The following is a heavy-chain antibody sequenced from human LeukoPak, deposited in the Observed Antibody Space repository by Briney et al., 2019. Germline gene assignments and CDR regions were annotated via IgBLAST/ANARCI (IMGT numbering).Heavy chain of an antibody. CDR2: ISGSGHNT. Sequence: GGSLRLSCAASGFTFSNYAMNWVRQTPGKGLEWVSAISGSGHNTYYADSVKGRFTISRDNSKNTLYLQMNSLRAEDTAVYYCAKEGLAVAGLDYWGQGTLVTVSS. D-gene: IGHD6-19*01. CDR1: GFTFSNYA. V-gene: IGHV3-23*01. J-gene: IGHJ4*02. CDR3: AKEGLAVAGLDY.